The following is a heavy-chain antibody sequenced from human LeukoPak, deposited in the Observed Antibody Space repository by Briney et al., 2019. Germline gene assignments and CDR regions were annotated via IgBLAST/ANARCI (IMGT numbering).Heavy chain of an antibody. J-gene: IGHJ4*02. CDR3: AKDVDSSSWYDAWGLLDY. CDR2: ISGSGGST. D-gene: IGHD6-13*01. Sequence: SGGSLRLSCAASGFTFSSYAMSWVRQAPGKGLEWVSAISGSGGSTYYADSVKGRFTISRDNSKNTLYLQMNSPRAEDTAVYYCAKDVDSSSWYDAWGLLDYWGQGTLVTVSS. CDR1: GFTFSSYA. V-gene: IGHV3-23*01.